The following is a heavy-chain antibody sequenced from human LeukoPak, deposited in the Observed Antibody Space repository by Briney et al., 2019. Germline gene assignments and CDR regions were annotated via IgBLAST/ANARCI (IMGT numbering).Heavy chain of an antibody. V-gene: IGHV1-2*02. Sequence: ASVKVSCKASGYTLTGQYIHWVRQAPGQGLEWMGWINPNSGGSNFAERFQGRVTMTRVTSISTAYMELSRLRSDDTAVYYCARGRVSIAAAGLLSYAFDIWGQGTMVTVSS. J-gene: IGHJ3*02. CDR3: ARGRVSIAAAGLLSYAFDI. CDR2: INPNSGGS. D-gene: IGHD6-13*01. CDR1: GYTLTGQY.